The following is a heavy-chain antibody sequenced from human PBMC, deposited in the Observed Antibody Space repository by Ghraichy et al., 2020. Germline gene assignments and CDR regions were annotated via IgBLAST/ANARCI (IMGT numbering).Heavy chain of an antibody. Sequence: GGSLRLSCAASGFTFSSYSMNWVRQAPGKGLEWVSSISSSSSYIYYADSVKGQFTISRDNAKNSLYLQMNSLRAEDTAVYYCARVNVTTPFDYWGQGTLVTVSS. CDR1: GFTFSSYS. CDR2: ISSSSSYI. D-gene: IGHD4-17*01. J-gene: IGHJ4*02. CDR3: ARVNVTTPFDY. V-gene: IGHV3-21*01.